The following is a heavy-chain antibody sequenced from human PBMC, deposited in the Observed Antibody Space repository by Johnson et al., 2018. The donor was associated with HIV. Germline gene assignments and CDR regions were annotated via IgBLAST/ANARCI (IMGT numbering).Heavy chain of an antibody. J-gene: IGHJ3*01. CDR1: GFTFSNAW. CDR3: TTAHVVTAFDV. D-gene: IGHD2-21*02. CDR2: IKSKTDGGTT. V-gene: IGHV3-15*01. Sequence: VQLVESGGGLVKPGGSLRLSCAASGFTFSNAWMSWVRQAPGKGLEWVGRIKSKTDGGTTDYAAPVKGRFIISRDESIDTVYLQVNGLKTEDTGVYYCTTAHVVTAFDVWGQGTMVTVSS.